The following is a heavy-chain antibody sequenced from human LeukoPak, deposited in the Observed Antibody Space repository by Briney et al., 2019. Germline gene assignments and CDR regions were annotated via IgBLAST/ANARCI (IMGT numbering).Heavy chain of an antibody. CDR1: GGTFSSYA. CDR2: IIPIFGTA. J-gene: IGHJ4*02. V-gene: IGHV1-69*05. Sequence: SVKVSCKASGGTFSSYAISWVRQAPGQGLEWMGGIIPIFGTANYAQKFQGRVTITTDESTSTAYMELSSLRSEHTAVYYCARETRPSHYYDSSGHYAYWGQGTLVTVSS. CDR3: ARETRPSHYYDSSGHYAY. D-gene: IGHD3-22*01.